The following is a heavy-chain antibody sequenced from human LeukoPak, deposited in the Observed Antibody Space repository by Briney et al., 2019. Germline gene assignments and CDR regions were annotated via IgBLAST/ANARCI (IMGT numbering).Heavy chain of an antibody. J-gene: IGHJ4*02. CDR3: ARKGPEHLPTYFDH. D-gene: IGHD2-21*01. V-gene: IGHV4-30-2*06. Sequence: SQTLSLTCSVSGGSISSGPYFWSWIRQSRGQGLGWIVYIWASGSTNYNPSLSRRVAISLDKSRNHFTLMVTAVTAADTAFYYCARKGPEHLPTYFDHWGRGILVTVSS. CDR1: GGSISSGPYF. CDR2: IWASGST.